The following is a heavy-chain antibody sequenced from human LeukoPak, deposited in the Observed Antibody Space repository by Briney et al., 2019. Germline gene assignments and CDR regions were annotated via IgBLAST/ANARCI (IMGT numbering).Heavy chain of an antibody. CDR2: ISGSGGST. D-gene: IGHD3-22*01. Sequence: WGTLRLSCAGSGFTFSSFPMAWVRQAPGKGLKWVTVISGSGGSTYYADSVKGRFIISRDNSKNTLYLQMNSLRAEDTATYYCTKDPYYYDAYGTFTNDYWGQGTLVTVS. J-gene: IGHJ4*02. V-gene: IGHV3-23*01. CDR1: GFTFSSFP. CDR3: TKDPYYYDAYGTFTNDY.